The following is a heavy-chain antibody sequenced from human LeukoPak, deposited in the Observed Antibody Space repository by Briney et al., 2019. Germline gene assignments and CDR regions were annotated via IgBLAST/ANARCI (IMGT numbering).Heavy chain of an antibody. CDR1: GGSISSSSYY. J-gene: IGHJ5*02. D-gene: IGHD3-3*01. Sequence: PSETLSLTCTVSGGSISSSSYYWGWIRQPPRKGLEWIGSIYYSGSTYYNPSLKSRVTISVDTSKNQFSLKLSSVTAADTAVYYCASAAYYDFWSGYHNWFDPWGQGTLVTVSS. V-gene: IGHV4-39*01. CDR3: ASAAYYDFWSGYHNWFDP. CDR2: IYYSGST.